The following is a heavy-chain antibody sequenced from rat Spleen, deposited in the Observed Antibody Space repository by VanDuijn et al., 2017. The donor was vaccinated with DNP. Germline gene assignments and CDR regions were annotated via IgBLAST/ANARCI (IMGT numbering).Heavy chain of an antibody. CDR3: ASGPNGYNYFDY. D-gene: IGHD1-2*01. V-gene: IGHV3-3*01. CDR1: GYSITRNFR. Sequence: EVQLQESGPGLVESSQSLPLTCSVTGYSITRNFRWNWLRKFPGNKLEWMVYVNSADSTYYNPSLKRRISITRDTSKNQFFLQVNSVTTDDTATYYCASGPNGYNYFDYWGQGVMVTVSS. J-gene: IGHJ2*01. CDR2: VNSADST.